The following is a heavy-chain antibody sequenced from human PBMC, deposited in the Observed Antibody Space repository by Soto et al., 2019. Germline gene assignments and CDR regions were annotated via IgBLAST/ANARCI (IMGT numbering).Heavy chain of an antibody. Sequence: QVQLVQSGAEVKKPGSSVKVSCKASGGTFSSYAISWVRQAPGQGLEWMGGIIPIFGTANYAQKFQGRVTITADESTSTAYRELSSLRSEDTAVYYCARGVIYYDSSGYSRFDYWGQGTLVTVSS. CDR1: GGTFSSYA. CDR2: IIPIFGTA. V-gene: IGHV1-69*01. J-gene: IGHJ4*02. CDR3: ARGVIYYDSSGYSRFDY. D-gene: IGHD3-22*01.